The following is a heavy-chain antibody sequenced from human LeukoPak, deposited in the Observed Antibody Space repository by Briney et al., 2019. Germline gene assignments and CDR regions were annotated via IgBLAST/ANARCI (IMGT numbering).Heavy chain of an antibody. CDR3: ARTFKRSPTLAAQGY. J-gene: IGHJ4*02. Sequence: PPQTLSLTCTVSGGSISSGGYYWSWIRQHPGTGLEWIGYIYYSGSTYYNPSLKSRVTISVDTSKNQFSLKLSSVTAADTAVYYCARTFKRSPTLAAQGYWGQGTLVTVSS. CDR2: IYYSGST. D-gene: IGHD2-15*01. CDR1: GGSISSGGYY. V-gene: IGHV4-31*03.